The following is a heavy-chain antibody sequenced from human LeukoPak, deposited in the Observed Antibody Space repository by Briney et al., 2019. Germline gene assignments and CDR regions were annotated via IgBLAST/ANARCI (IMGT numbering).Heavy chain of an antibody. CDR3: ARSGGYCSSTSCYLPRPFDY. CDR1: GFTFSSYG. V-gene: IGHV3-33*01. Sequence: GGSLRLSCAASGFTFSSYGMHWVRQAPGKGLEWVAVIWYDGSNKYYADSVKGRFTISRDNSKNTLYLQMNSLRAEDTAVYYCARSGGYCSSTSCYLPRPFDYWGQGTLVTVSS. CDR2: IWYDGSNK. J-gene: IGHJ4*02. D-gene: IGHD2-2*01.